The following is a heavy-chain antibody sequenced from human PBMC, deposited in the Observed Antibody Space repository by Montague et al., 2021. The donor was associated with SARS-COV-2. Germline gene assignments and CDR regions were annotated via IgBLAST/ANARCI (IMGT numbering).Heavy chain of an antibody. D-gene: IGHD6-13*01. CDR1: GFTFSSYA. CDR2: IHNGDGNT. Sequence: SLRLSCAASGFTFSSYAMSWVRQTPGKGLEWVSVIHNGDGNTYYGDFVKGRFTISRDNSKNTLYLQMNSQRAEDTAVYYCAKAYSSSWWNWFDPWGQGTLVTVSS. CDR3: AKAYSSSWWNWFDP. J-gene: IGHJ5*02. V-gene: IGHV3-23*03.